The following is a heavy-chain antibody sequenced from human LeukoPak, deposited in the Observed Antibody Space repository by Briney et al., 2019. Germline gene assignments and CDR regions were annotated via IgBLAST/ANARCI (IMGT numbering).Heavy chain of an antibody. V-gene: IGHV1-18*04. J-gene: IGHJ4*02. CDR2: ISAYNGNT. CDR1: GYTFTGYY. Sequence: ASVKVSCKASGYTFTGYYMHWVRQAPGQGLEWMGWISAYNGNTNYAQKLQGRVTMTTDTSTSTAYMELRSLRSDDTAVYYCARGDSSGWYQGSFDYWGQGTLVTVSS. CDR3: ARGDSSGWYQGSFDY. D-gene: IGHD6-19*01.